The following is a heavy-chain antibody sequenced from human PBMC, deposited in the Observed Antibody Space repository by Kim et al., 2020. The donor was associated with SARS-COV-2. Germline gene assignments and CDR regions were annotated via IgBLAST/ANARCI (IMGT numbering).Heavy chain of an antibody. J-gene: IGHJ4*02. CDR3: ARSTYYDILTGYYSDPYFDY. CDR2: ISAYNGNT. V-gene: IGHV1-18*01. Sequence: ASVKVSCKASGYTFTSYGISWVRQAPGQGLEWMGWISAYNGNTNYAQKLQGRVTMTTDTSTSTAYMELRSLRSDDTAVYYCARSTYYDILTGYYSDPYFDYWGQGTLFTVSS. CDR1: GYTFTSYG. D-gene: IGHD3-9*01.